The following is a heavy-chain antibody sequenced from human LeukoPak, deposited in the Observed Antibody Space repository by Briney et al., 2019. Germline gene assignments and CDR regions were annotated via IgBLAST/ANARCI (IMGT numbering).Heavy chain of an antibody. V-gene: IGHV4-61*02. CDR1: GGSISSGSYY. Sequence: SQTLSLTCTVSGGSISSGSYYWSWIRQPAGKGLEWIGRIYTSGSTNYNPSLKSRVTISVDTSKNQFSLKLSSVTAADTGVYYCAREDYANAFDIWGQGTMVTVSS. D-gene: IGHD4-17*01. CDR2: IYTSGST. J-gene: IGHJ3*02. CDR3: AREDYANAFDI.